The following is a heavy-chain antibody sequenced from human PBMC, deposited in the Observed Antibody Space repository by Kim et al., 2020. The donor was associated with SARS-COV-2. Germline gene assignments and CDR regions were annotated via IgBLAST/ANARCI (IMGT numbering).Heavy chain of an antibody. V-gene: IGHV3-21*01. CDR3: ARGSNYDFWSGYYSYYYYYGMDV. Sequence: GGSLRLSCAASGFTFSSYSMNWVRQAPGKGLEWVSSISSSSSYIYYADSVKGRFTISRDNAKNSLYLQMNSLRAEDTAVYYCARGSNYDFWSGYYSYYYYYGMDVWGQGTTVTVSS. D-gene: IGHD3-3*01. CDR2: ISSSSSYI. CDR1: GFTFSSYS. J-gene: IGHJ6*02.